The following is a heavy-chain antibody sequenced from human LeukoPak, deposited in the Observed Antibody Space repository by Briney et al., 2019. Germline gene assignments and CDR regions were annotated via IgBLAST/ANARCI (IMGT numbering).Heavy chain of an antibody. D-gene: IGHD1-26*01. J-gene: IGHJ3*02. CDR1: GGSISSGGYY. CDR2: IYHSGST. V-gene: IGHV4-30-2*01. CDR3: ASTIVGATVDAFDI. Sequence: SETLSLTCTVSGGSISSGGYYWSWIRQPPGKGLEWIGYIYHSGSTYYNPSLKSRVTISVDRSKNQFSLKLSSVTAADTAVYYCASTIVGATVDAFDIWGQGTMVTVSS.